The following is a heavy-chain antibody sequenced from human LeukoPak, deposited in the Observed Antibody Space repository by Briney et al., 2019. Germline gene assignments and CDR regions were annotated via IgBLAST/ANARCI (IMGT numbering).Heavy chain of an antibody. CDR1: GFTFSFYE. D-gene: IGHD3-10*02. V-gene: IGHV3-48*03. CDR2: ISSSGSTI. CDR3: AELGITMIGGV. J-gene: IGHJ6*04. Sequence: GGSLRLSCAASGFTFSFYEMNWVRQAPGKGLEWVSYISSSGSTIYYADSVKGRFTISRDNAKNSLYLQMNSLRAEDTAVYYCAELGITMIGGVWGKGTTVTISS.